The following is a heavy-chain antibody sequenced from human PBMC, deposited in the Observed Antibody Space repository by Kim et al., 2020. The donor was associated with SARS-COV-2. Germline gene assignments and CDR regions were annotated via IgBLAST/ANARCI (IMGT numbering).Heavy chain of an antibody. V-gene: IGHV3-33*01. D-gene: IGHD3-16*01. J-gene: IGHJ6*02. Sequence: ADTQKGRFTIYRDNSKNTLYLQMNSLRAEDTAVYYCARDGGVYYYYGMDVWGQGTTVTVSS. CDR3: ARDGGVYYYYGMDV.